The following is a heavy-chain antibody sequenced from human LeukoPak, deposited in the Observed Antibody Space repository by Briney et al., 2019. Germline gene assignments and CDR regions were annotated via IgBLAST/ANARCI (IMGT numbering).Heavy chain of an antibody. Sequence: SVKVSCKASGYTLTSYGISWVRQAPGQGLEWMGRIIPIFGTANYAQKFQGRVTITTDESTSTAYMELSSLRSEDTAVYYCARGGLGCSGGSCYSAFDIWGQXTMVTV. CDR2: IIPIFGTA. CDR3: ARGGLGCSGGSCYSAFDI. D-gene: IGHD2-15*01. CDR1: GYTLTSYG. V-gene: IGHV1-69*05. J-gene: IGHJ3*02.